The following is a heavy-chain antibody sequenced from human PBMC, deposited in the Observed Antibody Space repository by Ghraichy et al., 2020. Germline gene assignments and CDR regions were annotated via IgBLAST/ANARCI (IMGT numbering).Heavy chain of an antibody. D-gene: IGHD3-10*01. CDR3: ARGGGPMVRGVITPPFDY. CDR1: GFTFSSYS. Sequence: GGSLRLSCAASGFTFSSYSMNWVRQAPGKGLEWVSNISSSSSTIYYADSVKGRFTISRDNAKNSLYLQMNSLRDEDTAVYYCARGGGPMVRGVITPPFDYWGQGTLVTVSS. V-gene: IGHV3-48*02. CDR2: ISSSSSTI. J-gene: IGHJ4*02.